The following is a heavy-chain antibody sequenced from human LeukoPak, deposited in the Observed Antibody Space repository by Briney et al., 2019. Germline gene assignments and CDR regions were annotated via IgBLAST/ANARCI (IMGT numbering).Heavy chain of an antibody. Sequence: PGGSLRLSCAASGFTVTNNYMSWVRQAPGKGLEWVSIISGGGSIYYADSVKGRFTISRDNSKNTVFLRMNSLRAEDTAVYYCARLPAYCSSTSCYYDYWGQGTLVTVSS. V-gene: IGHV3-66*04. CDR3: ARLPAYCSSTSCYYDY. J-gene: IGHJ4*02. CDR2: ISGGGSI. D-gene: IGHD2-2*01. CDR1: GFTVTNNY.